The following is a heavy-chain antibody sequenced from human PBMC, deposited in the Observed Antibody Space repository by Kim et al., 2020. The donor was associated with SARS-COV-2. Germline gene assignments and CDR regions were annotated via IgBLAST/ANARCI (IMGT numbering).Heavy chain of an antibody. D-gene: IGHD2-15*01. Sequence: NTKYSQKFQGRVTITRDTSASTAYMELSSLRSEDTAVYYCAREVKVVFDYWGQGTLVTVSS. CDR3: AREVKVVFDY. CDR2: NT. J-gene: IGHJ4*02. V-gene: IGHV1-3*01.